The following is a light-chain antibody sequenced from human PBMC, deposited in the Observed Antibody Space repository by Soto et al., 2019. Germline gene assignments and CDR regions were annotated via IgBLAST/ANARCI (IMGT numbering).Light chain of an antibody. CDR2: GAS. CDR3: QQYCSSPPT. J-gene: IGKJ5*01. V-gene: IGKV3-20*01. Sequence: IVLTQSPGTLSLSPGERATLSCRASQSVSSSFLAWYQQKPGQAPRLLIYGASSRATVIPDRFSGSGSGTDFTLTISRLEPEDFAVYYCQQYCSSPPTFGRGTRLEIK. CDR1: QSVSSSF.